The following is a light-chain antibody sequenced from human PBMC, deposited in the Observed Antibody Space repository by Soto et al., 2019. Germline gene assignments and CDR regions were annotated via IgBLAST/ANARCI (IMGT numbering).Light chain of an antibody. V-gene: IGLV2-14*01. Sequence: QSALTQPASVSGSPGQSITISCTGTSSDVGGYNYVSWYQQHPGKAPKLMIYDVSNRPSGVSNRFSGSKSGNTASLTISGLQAEDEADYYCSSYTGSRTLGVFGGGTKLTVL. CDR2: DVS. CDR3: SSYTGSRTLGV. CDR1: SSDVGGYNY. J-gene: IGLJ2*01.